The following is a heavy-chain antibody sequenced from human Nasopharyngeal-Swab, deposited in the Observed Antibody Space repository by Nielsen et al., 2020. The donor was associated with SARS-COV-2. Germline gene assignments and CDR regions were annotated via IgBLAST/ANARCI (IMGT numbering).Heavy chain of an antibody. J-gene: IGHJ6*02. CDR3: ARGQYYYDRSGYHMDV. D-gene: IGHD3-22*01. CDR2: INPILGIA. V-gene: IGHV1-69*04. CDR1: GCTFSSYA. Sequence: SVKVSCKASGCTFSSYAISWVRQAPGQGLEWMGRINPILGIANYAQKFQGRVTITADKSTSTAYMELSSQRAEDTAVYYCARGQYYYDRSGYHMDVWGQGTTVTVSS.